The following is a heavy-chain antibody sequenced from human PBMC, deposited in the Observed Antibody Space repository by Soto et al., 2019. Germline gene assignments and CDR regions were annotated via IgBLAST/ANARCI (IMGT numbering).Heavy chain of an antibody. V-gene: IGHV4-30-2*01. CDR1: GGSISSGGYS. Sequence: SETLSLTCAVSGGSISSGGYSWNWIRQPPGKGLEWIGSIFHSGSTYYNPSLKSRVTISIDKSKNQFSLNLSSLTAADTAVYYCAREGHVRGYSYAKGGDAFDIWGQGTMVTVSS. CDR3: AREGHVRGYSYAKGGDAFDI. CDR2: IFHSGST. J-gene: IGHJ3*02. D-gene: IGHD5-18*01.